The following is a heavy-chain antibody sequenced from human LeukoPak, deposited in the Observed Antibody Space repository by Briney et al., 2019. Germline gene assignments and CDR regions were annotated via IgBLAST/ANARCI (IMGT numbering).Heavy chain of an antibody. D-gene: IGHD2-2*01. Sequence: PSETLSLTCTVSGGSISISNYYWAWIRQPPGKGLEWIGSIYYSGTTYYNPSLKSRVTMSVDTSKNQFSLKLSSVTAADTAVYYCARGLGYCSSTSCYGGLYYFDYWGQGTLVTVSS. CDR3: ARGLGYCSSTSCYGGLYYFDY. CDR1: GGSISISNYY. J-gene: IGHJ4*02. V-gene: IGHV4-39*07. CDR2: IYYSGTT.